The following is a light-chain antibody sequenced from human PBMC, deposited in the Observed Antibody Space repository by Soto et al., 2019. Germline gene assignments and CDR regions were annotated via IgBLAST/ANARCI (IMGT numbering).Light chain of an antibody. CDR1: QSISSW. V-gene: IGKV1-5*03. CDR3: QQYNNWPPIT. Sequence: DIQITHSPSSLSASILYTVTITCRASQSISSWLAWYQQKPGKAPKLLIYKASSLEGGVPSRFSGSGSGTEFTLTISSLQSEDFAVYYCQQYNNWPPITFGQGTRL. CDR2: KAS. J-gene: IGKJ5*01.